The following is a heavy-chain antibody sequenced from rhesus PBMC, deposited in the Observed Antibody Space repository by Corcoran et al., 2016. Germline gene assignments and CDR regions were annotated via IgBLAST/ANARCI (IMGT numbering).Heavy chain of an antibody. Sequence: QLQLQESGPGLVKPSETLSLTCAVSGYSISSGYGWSWIRQPPGKGLEWIGYISYSGNTSYNPSLKSRVTISRDTSKNQFSLKLSSVTAADTAVYYCARASYYFDYWGQGVLVTVSS. CDR3: ARASYYFDY. V-gene: IGHV4-122*02. CDR2: ISYSGNT. D-gene: IGHD1-1*01. CDR1: GYSISSGYG. J-gene: IGHJ4*01.